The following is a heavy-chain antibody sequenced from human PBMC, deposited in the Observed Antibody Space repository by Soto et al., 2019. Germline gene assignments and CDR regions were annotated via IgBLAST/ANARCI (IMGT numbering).Heavy chain of an antibody. V-gene: IGHV4-39*02. CDR2: IYYSGST. CDR3: AREASVLRFLEWDYYYYYMDV. CDR1: GGSIRSSSYY. Sequence: MSLTRTVAGGSIRSSSYYWGWIRQPPGKGLEWIGSIYYSGSTYYNPSLKSRVTISVDTSKNQFSLKLSSVTAADTAVYYCAREASVLRFLEWDYYYYYMDVWGKGTTVTVSS. J-gene: IGHJ6*03. D-gene: IGHD3-3*01.